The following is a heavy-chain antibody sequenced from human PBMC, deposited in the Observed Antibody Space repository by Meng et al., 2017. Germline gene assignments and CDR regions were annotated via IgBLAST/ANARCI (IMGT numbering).Heavy chain of an antibody. J-gene: IGHJ4*02. CDR1: GGSISSSTYY. D-gene: IGHD6-19*01. V-gene: IGHV4-39*01. CDR3: ATSISGWYYFNF. CDR2: ISDSGNT. Sequence: QLRLQESGPGLVKPSETLSLTCIVSGGSISSSTYYWGWIRQPPGKGLEWIGSISDSGNTYYSPSLRSRVTISVDTSKNQFSLKLTSVAAADMAVYYCATSISGWYYFNFWGQGTLVTVSS.